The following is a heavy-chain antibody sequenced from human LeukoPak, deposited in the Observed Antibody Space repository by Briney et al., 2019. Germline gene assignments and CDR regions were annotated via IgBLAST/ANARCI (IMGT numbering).Heavy chain of an antibody. CDR2: INTNTGNP. D-gene: IGHD3-9*01. CDR3: ARVDYDILTGYSGWYYYYGMDV. J-gene: IGHJ6*02. Sequence: ASVKVSCKASGYTFTSYAMNWVRQAPGQGLEWMGWINTNTGNPTYAQGFTGRFVFSLDTSVSTAYLQISSLKAEDTAVYYCARVDYDILTGYSGWYYYYGMDVWGQGTTVTVSS. CDR1: GYTFTSYA. V-gene: IGHV7-4-1*02.